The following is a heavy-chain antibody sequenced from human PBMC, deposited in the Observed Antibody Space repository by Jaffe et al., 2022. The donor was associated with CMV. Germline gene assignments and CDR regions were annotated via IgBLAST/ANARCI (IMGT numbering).Heavy chain of an antibody. Sequence: EVQLVESGGGLVQPGGSLRLSCAASGFTFSSFEMNWVRQAPGKGLEWVSYISSSGATKYYAASVKGRFTISRDNAKNSLFLQMNSLRVEDTALYYCARELTAGAFDFWGQGTMVTVSS. CDR1: GFTFSSFE. V-gene: IGHV3-48*03. CDR3: ARELTAGAFDF. D-gene: IGHD3-10*01. CDR2: ISSSGATK. J-gene: IGHJ3*01.